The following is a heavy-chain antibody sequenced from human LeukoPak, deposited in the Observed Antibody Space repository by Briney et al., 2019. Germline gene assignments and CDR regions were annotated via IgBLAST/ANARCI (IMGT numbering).Heavy chain of an antibody. CDR3: ASRATVTTDRFWFDP. V-gene: IGHV3-53*01. D-gene: IGHD4-11*01. J-gene: IGHJ5*02. Sequence: GGSLRLSCAASGFTVSSNYMSWVRQAPGKGLKWVSVIYSGGSTYYADSVKDRFTISRDNSKNTLYLQMNSLRAEDTAVYYCASRATVTTDRFWFDPWGQGTLVTVSS. CDR2: IYSGGST. CDR1: GFTVSSNY.